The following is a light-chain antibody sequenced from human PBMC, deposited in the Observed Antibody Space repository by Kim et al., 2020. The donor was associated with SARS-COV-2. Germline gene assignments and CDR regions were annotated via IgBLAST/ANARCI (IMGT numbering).Light chain of an antibody. V-gene: IGLV3-21*04. CDR1: NIGSKS. J-gene: IGLJ3*02. CDR3: QVWDSSSAHPV. CDR2: YDR. Sequence: APGKTARITCRGNNIGSKSVRWCEKEPGQAPVLVIYYDRDRPSGIPERFSGSNSGNTATLTISRVEAGDEADYYCQVWDSSSAHPVFGGGTQLTVL.